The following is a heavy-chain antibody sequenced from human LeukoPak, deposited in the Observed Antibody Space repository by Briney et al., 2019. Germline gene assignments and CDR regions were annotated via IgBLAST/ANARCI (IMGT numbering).Heavy chain of an antibody. CDR3: AREMTGAFDY. D-gene: IGHD3-9*01. CDR1: GFSFSTYG. V-gene: IGHV3-33*01. CDR2: IWSDGSSK. Sequence: PGGSLRLSCAASGFSFSTYGMHWVRQAPGKGLEWVAVIWSDGSSKYYADSVKGRFTISRDNFKNTLYLQMNSLRAEDTAVYYCAREMTGAFDYWGQGTLATVTS. J-gene: IGHJ4*02.